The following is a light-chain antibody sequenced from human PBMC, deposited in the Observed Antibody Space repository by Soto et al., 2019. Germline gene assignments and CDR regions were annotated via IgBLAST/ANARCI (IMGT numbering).Light chain of an antibody. CDR3: QTWGTGIRGV. Sequence: QLVLTQSPSASASLGASVKLTCTLSSGRSSYAIAWHQQQPEKGPRYLMKLNSDGSHSKGDGIPDRFSGSSSGAERYLTISSLQSEDEADYYCQTWGTGIRGVFGTGTKLTVL. J-gene: IGLJ1*01. CDR1: SGRSSYA. CDR2: LNSDGSH. V-gene: IGLV4-69*01.